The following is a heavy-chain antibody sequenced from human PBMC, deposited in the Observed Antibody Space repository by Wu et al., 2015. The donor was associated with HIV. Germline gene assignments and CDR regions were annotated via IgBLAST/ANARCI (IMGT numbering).Heavy chain of an antibody. V-gene: IGHV1-2*02. CDR2: INPNSGGT. Sequence: QVHLLQSGAEVKRPGASVKVSCRASGYTFTGYYIHWVRQAPGQGLEWMGWINPNSGGTNSAQKFQGRVTMTRDTSISTAYMELSRLRSDDTAVYYCARDMGHEGRQWLVQPGAFDIWGQGDNGHRLF. J-gene: IGHJ3*02. CDR1: GYTFTGYY. D-gene: IGHD6-19*01. CDR3: ARDMGHEGRQWLVQPGAFDI.